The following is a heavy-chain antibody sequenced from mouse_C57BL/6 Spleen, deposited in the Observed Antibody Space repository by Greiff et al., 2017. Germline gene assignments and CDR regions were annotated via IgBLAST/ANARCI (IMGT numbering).Heavy chain of an antibody. V-gene: IGHV1-80*01. J-gene: IGHJ4*01. CDR2: IYPGDGDT. D-gene: IGHD1-3*01. CDR3: ARRSKDYAMDY. Sequence: QVQLKESGAELVKPGASVKISCKASGYAFSSYWMNWVKQRPGNGLEWIGQIYPGDGDTNYNGKFKGKATLTADKSSSTAYMQLSSLTSEDSAVYFCARRSKDYAMDYWGQGTSVTVSS. CDR1: GYAFSSYW.